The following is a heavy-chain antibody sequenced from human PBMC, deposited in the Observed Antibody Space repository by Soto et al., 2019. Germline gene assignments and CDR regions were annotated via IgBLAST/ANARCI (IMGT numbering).Heavy chain of an antibody. D-gene: IGHD2-15*01. CDR2: IKSKTDGGTT. J-gene: IGHJ3*02. CDR3: TTGILGYCSGGSCYLPNRPDAFDI. V-gene: IGHV3-15*01. CDR1: GFTFSNAW. Sequence: GGSLRLSCAASGFTFSNAWMGWVRQAPGKGLEWVGRIKSKTDGGTTDYAAPVKGRFTISRDDSKNTLYLQMNSLKTEDTAVYYCTTGILGYCSGGSCYLPNRPDAFDIWGQGTMVTVSS.